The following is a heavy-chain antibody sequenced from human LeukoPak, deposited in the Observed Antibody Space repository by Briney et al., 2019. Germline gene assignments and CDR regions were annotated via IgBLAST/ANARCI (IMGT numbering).Heavy chain of an antibody. CDR1: GFIFRNAH. D-gene: IGHD2/OR15-2a*01. CDR2: IMSNPAGGTT. Sequence: GGSLRLTCGASGFIFRNAHMTWVRQAPGKGLEWVGRIMSNPAGGTTDYGAAVKGRFTISRDDLRNMLYLQLTNVRVEDTAVYYCTTLAFDVHYWGRGTLVTVSS. J-gene: IGHJ4*02. V-gene: IGHV3-15*05. CDR3: TTLAFDVHY.